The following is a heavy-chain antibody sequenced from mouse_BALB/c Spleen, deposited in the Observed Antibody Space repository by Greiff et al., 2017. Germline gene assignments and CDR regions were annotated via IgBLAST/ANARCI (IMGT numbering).Heavy chain of an antibody. CDR3: TRKLPNWDFDY. Sequence: EVKLVESGTVLARPGASVKMSCKASGYTFTSYWMHWVKQRPGQGLEWIGAIYPGNSDTSYNQKFKGKAKLTAVTSTSTAYMELSSLTNEDSAVYYCTRKLPNWDFDYWGQGTTLTVSS. J-gene: IGHJ2*01. CDR2: IYPGNSDT. D-gene: IGHD4-1*01. CDR1: GYTFTSYW. V-gene: IGHV1-5*01.